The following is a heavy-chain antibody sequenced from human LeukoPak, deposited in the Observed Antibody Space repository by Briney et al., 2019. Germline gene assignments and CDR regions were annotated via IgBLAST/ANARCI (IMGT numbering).Heavy chain of an antibody. CDR1: GGSIRSSYYY. J-gene: IGHJ4*02. Sequence: PSETLSLTCTVSGGSIRSSYYYWGWIRQPPGKGLEWIGSIYDSGSTYYNPSLKSRVTISVDTSKNQFSLKLNSVTAADTAVYYCAGSRIGPYYFDYWGQGTLVTVSS. V-gene: IGHV4-39*01. D-gene: IGHD2-15*01. CDR2: IYDSGST. CDR3: AGSRIGPYYFDY.